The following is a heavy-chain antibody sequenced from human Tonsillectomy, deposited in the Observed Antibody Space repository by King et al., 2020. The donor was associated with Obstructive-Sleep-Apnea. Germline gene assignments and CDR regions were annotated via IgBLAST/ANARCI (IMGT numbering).Heavy chain of an antibody. D-gene: IGHD6-13*01. CDR1: GGSFSGYY. CDR2: INHSGST. J-gene: IGHJ6*02. CDR3: ARGHVGIAAAGTPYYGMDV. V-gene: IGHV4-34*01. Sequence: QVQLQQWGAGLLKPSETLSLTSTVYGGSFSGYYWTWIRQPPGQGLEWIGEINHSGSTNYNPSLKSRVTISVDTSKNQLSLNLSSVTAADTAVYYCARGHVGIAAAGTPYYGMDVWGQGTTVTVSS.